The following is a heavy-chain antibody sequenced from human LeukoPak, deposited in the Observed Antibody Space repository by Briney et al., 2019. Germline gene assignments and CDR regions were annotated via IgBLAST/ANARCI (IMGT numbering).Heavy chain of an antibody. J-gene: IGHJ6*02. Sequence: SVRVSCKASGGTFSSYAISCVRQAPGQGLELMGGIIPIFGTANYAQKFQGRVTITADESTSTAYMELSSLRSEDTAVYYCARDLNYYGMDVWGQGTTVTVSS. CDR1: GGTFSSYA. V-gene: IGHV1-69*13. CDR2: IIPIFGTA. CDR3: ARDLNYYGMDV.